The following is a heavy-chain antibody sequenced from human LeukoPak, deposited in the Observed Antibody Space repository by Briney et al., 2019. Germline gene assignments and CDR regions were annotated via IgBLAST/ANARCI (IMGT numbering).Heavy chain of an antibody. Sequence: GGSLRLSCAASGFTFSSYAMHWVRQAPGKGLEWVGRIKSKTDGGTTDYAAPVKGRFTISRDDSKNTLYLQMNSLKTEDTAVYYCTATGPYCGGDCYSADYWGQGTLVTVSS. D-gene: IGHD2-21*02. J-gene: IGHJ4*02. V-gene: IGHV3-15*07. CDR1: GFTFSSYA. CDR3: TATGPYCGGDCYSADY. CDR2: IKSKTDGGTT.